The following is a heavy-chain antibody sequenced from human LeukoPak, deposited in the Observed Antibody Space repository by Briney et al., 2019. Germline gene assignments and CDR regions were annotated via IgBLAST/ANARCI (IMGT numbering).Heavy chain of an antibody. V-gene: IGHV4-39*07. D-gene: IGHD6-13*01. Sequence: SETLSLTCTASGGSISSSSYYWGWIRQPPGKGLEWIGSIYYSGSTYYNPSLKSRVTISVDTSKNQFSLKLSSVTAADTAVYYCARRLGSSWSSYNWFDPWGQGTLVTVSS. CDR2: IYYSGST. J-gene: IGHJ5*02. CDR3: ARRLGSSWSSYNWFDP. CDR1: GGSISSSSYY.